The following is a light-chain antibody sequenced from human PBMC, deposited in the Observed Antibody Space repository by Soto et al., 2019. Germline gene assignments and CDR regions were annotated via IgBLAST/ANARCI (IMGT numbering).Light chain of an antibody. CDR1: QSVSSY. Sequence: IVLTHSRATLSLSPGESATISCLASQSVSSYLAWYQQKPGQAPRLLIYDASNRATGIPARFSGSGSGTDFTLTISSLEPEDFAVYYCQQRSNWPITFGQGTRLEI. CDR3: QQRSNWPIT. J-gene: IGKJ5*01. V-gene: IGKV3-11*01. CDR2: DAS.